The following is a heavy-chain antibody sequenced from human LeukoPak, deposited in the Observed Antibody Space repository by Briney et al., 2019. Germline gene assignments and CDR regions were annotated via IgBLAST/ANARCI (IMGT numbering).Heavy chain of an antibody. Sequence: GGSLRLSCAASGFTFSSYWMSWVRQAPGKGLEGVANIKQDGSEKYYVDSVKGRFTISRDNAKNSLYLQMNSLRAKDTAVYYCARAEGWELPPRYFDYWGQGVLVTVSS. CDR2: IKQDGSEK. V-gene: IGHV3-7*01. D-gene: IGHD1-26*01. CDR1: GFTFSSYW. CDR3: ARAEGWELPPRYFDY. J-gene: IGHJ4*02.